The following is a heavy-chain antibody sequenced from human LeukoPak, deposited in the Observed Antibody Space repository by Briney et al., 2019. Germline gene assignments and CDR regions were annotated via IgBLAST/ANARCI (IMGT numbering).Heavy chain of an antibody. D-gene: IGHD2-21*02. J-gene: IGHJ4*02. V-gene: IGHV3-23*01. CDR1: GFTFSSYS. CDR2: LSGSGGST. Sequence: GGSLRLSCAASGFTFSSYSMNWVRQAPGKGLEWVSGLSGSGGSTSYADSVKGRFTISRDNSKNTLYLQMNSLRAEDTAVYYCVKAITTRVTAISRDPYYFDYWGQGTLVTVSS. CDR3: VKAITTRVTAISRDPYYFDY.